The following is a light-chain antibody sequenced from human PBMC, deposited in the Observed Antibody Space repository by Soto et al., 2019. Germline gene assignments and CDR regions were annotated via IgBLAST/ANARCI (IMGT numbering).Light chain of an antibody. CDR3: GTWDNSLSAV. V-gene: IGLV1-51*01. CDR1: SSNIGSNY. Sequence: QSVLTQPRSVSAAPGQKVTISCSGSSSNIGSNYVSWYQQLPGTAPKLLIYDNGKRPSGIPDRFSGSQSGTSATLGITGLQTGDEADYYCGTWDNSLSAVFGGGTKLTVL. J-gene: IGLJ2*01. CDR2: DNG.